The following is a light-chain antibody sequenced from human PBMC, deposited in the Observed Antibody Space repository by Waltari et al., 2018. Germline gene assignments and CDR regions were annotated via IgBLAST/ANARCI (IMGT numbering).Light chain of an antibody. Sequence: SPAMASVSPGERAALFCRASQSVKSNVAWYQQKPGQAPRLLLYGASTRATGVPVRFSGSGSGTEFTLTISSLQSEDFAVYYCQQYDNWPPTFGGGAKVEIK. CDR3: QQYDNWPPT. CDR2: GAS. CDR1: QSVKSN. V-gene: IGKV3-15*01. J-gene: IGKJ4*01.